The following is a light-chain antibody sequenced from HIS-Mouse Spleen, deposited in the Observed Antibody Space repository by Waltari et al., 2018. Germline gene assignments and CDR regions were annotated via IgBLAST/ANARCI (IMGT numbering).Light chain of an antibody. CDR2: EVS. V-gene: IGLV2-8*01. J-gene: IGLJ2*01. CDR3: SSYAGSNNLV. Sequence: QSALTQPPSASGSPGQSVTIPCPGTSIDVGGYTYVPCDQQHPGKAPKLVIYEVSKRPSGVPDRFSGSKSGNTASLTVSGLQAEDEADYYCSSYAGSNNLVFGGGTKLTVL. CDR1: SIDVGGYTY.